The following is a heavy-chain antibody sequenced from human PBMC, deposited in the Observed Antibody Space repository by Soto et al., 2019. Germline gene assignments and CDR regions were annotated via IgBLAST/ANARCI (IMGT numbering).Heavy chain of an antibody. J-gene: IGHJ6*02. CDR1: GFTFSSYW. D-gene: IGHD3-22*01. CDR3: ARDAHGGYNYYYYGMDV. Sequence: QPGGSLRLSCAASGFTFSSYWMSWVRQAPGKGLEWVANIKQDGSEKYYVDSVKGRFTISRDNAKSSLYLQMNSLRAEDTAVYYCARDAHGGYNYYYYGMDVWGQGTTVTVSS. V-gene: IGHV3-7*05. CDR2: IKQDGSEK.